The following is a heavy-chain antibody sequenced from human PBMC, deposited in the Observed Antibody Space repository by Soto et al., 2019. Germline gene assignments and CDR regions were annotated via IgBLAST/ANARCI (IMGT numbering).Heavy chain of an antibody. CDR2: INHSGST. CDR3: APRIAAAGTGY. J-gene: IGHJ4*02. CDR1: GGSFSGYY. D-gene: IGHD6-13*01. V-gene: IGHV4-34*01. Sequence: SETLSLTCAVYGGSFSGYYWSWIRQPPGKGLEWIGEINHSGSTNYNPSLKSRVTISVDTSKNQFSLKLSSVTAADTAVYYCAPRIAAAGTGYWGQGTLVTVSS.